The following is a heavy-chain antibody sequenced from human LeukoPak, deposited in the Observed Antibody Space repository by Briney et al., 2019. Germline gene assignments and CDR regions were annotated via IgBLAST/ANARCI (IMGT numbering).Heavy chain of an antibody. CDR1: GGSITSDNYY. Sequence: PSETLSLTCTVSGGSITSDNYYWGWIRQPPGKGLEWIGYVHYSGRTNYNPSLKSRVAISVDTSKNQFSLKLSSLTAADTAVYYCAKGVAVVAGVPEWFDPWGQGTLVTVSS. D-gene: IGHD2-15*01. V-gene: IGHV4-61*05. CDR2: VHYSGRT. CDR3: AKGVAVVAGVPEWFDP. J-gene: IGHJ5*02.